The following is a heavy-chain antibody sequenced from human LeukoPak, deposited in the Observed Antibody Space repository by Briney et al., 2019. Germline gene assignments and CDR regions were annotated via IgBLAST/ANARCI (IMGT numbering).Heavy chain of an antibody. D-gene: IGHD3-22*01. Sequence: PGGSLRLSCAASGFTFSSYGMHWVRQAPGKELEWVAVIWYDGSNKYYADSVKGRFTISRDNSKNTLYLQMNSLRAEDTAVYYCAKDWRYYDSSGYPDYWGQGTLVTVSS. CDR3: AKDWRYYDSSGYPDY. CDR1: GFTFSSYG. V-gene: IGHV3-33*06. CDR2: IWYDGSNK. J-gene: IGHJ4*02.